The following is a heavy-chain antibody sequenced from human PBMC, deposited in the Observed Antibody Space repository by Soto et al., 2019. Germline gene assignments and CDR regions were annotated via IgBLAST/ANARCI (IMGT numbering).Heavy chain of an antibody. J-gene: IGHJ6*02. CDR3: ATLSGSPAVDGVDG. CDR2: SHYTGST. CDR1: GGSISNYY. D-gene: IGHD2-15*01. Sequence: QVQLQESGPGLVKPSETLSLTCTVSGGSISNYYWSWVRQPPGKGLEWIGYSHYTGSTNYNPSLKSRVTLSVDTSKRQFSLKLSSVTAADTAVYYCATLSGSPAVDGVDGWGQGTAVIVSS. V-gene: IGHV4-59*01.